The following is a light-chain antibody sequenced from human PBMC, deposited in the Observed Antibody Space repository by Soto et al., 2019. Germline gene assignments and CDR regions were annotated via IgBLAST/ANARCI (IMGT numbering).Light chain of an antibody. CDR2: DAS. CDR1: QNVYNN. CDR3: QQCRNWPLT. V-gene: IGKV3-15*01. Sequence: EFVMTQSPATPSVSPGEGATLSCKASQNVYNNLAWYQQRPGQPPRLLIYDASTRATGISARFSGSGYGTEFTLTISSLQSEDFAVYFCQQCRNWPLTFGGGTKVDIK. J-gene: IGKJ4*01.